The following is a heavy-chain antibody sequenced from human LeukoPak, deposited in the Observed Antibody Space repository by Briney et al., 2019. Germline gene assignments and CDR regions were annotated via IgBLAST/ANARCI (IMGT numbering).Heavy chain of an antibody. J-gene: IGHJ6*02. CDR3: ARDNWNYGSSMDV. Sequence: SETLSLTCTVSGGSVSSYYWSWIRQPPGKGLEWIGYIYYSGSTNYNPSLKSRVTISVDTSKNQFSLKLSSVTAADTAVYHCARDNWNYGSSMDVWGQGTKVTVSS. CDR1: GGSVSSYY. V-gene: IGHV4-59*02. CDR2: IYYSGST. D-gene: IGHD1-7*01.